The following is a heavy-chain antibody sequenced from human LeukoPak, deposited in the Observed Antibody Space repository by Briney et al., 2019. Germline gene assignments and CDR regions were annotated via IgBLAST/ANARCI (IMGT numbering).Heavy chain of an antibody. D-gene: IGHD5-12*01. CDR3: ARDPLRGYSGYDFDY. V-gene: IGHV3-30-3*01. J-gene: IGHJ4*02. Sequence: GGSLRLSCAASGFTFSSYAMSWVRQAPGKGLEWVAVISYDGSNKYYADSVKGRFTISRDNSKNTLYLQMNSLRAEDTAVYYCARDPLRGYSGYDFDYWGQGTLVTVSS. CDR1: GFTFSSYA. CDR2: ISYDGSNK.